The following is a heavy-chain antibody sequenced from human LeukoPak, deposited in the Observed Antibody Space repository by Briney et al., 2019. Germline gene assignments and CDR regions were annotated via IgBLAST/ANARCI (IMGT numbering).Heavy chain of an antibody. Sequence: QAGGPLRLPCAASGFTFSSYAMSLVRQAPGKGPGLDSGISGRGGSTYYADPLQGRFTISRDNSENTLYLKLITLRAEDTATYYCAKNVGFCGGDCYPFDALDLWGQGTMVTISS. CDR1: GFTFSSYA. CDR2: ISGRGGST. V-gene: IGHV3-23*01. J-gene: IGHJ3*01. D-gene: IGHD2-21*02. CDR3: AKNVGFCGGDCYPFDALDL.